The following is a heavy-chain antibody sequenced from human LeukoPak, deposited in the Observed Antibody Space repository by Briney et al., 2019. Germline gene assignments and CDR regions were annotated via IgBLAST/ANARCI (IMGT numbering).Heavy chain of an antibody. J-gene: IGHJ3*02. V-gene: IGHV3-21*01. CDR3: ARGRSITLLRGVAMSDGFDI. D-gene: IGHD3-10*01. CDR2: IDTTTSYI. Sequence: GGSLRLSCAASGFTFSSYAMNWVRQAPGKGLEWVSFIDTTTSYIYYGDSVKGRFTISRDNAKNSLYLQMNGLRAEDTAVYYCARGRSITLLRGVAMSDGFDIWGQGAMVTVSS. CDR1: GFTFSSYA.